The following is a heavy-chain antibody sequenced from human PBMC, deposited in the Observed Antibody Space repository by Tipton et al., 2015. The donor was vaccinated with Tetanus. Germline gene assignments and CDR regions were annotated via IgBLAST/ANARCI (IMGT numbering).Heavy chain of an antibody. J-gene: IGHJ5*02. CDR1: GGAFRRENFY. V-gene: IGHV4-61*03. CDR3: VRSHVYRLTLFGEEIPRSGRFDP. Sequence: TLSLTCSVSGGAFRRENFYWSWIRQPPGKGLEWVGYVYYTGDTNYNPSLKSRVTISLDKAKNHFSLRLRSVTAADTALYYCVRSHVYRLTLFGEEIPRSGRFDPWGQGTLVTVSS. CDR2: VYYTGDT. D-gene: IGHD3-3*01.